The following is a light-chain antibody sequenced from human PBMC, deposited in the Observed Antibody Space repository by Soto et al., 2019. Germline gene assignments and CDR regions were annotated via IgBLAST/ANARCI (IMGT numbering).Light chain of an antibody. CDR1: QDVRKY. CDR2: DAS. CDR3: HKRHNLPHT. Sequence: DVQMTQSPSSLSASVGDRFTITGHASQDVRKYLSWYQQKARKDTKLLIYDASNLETGVTSRFSGSGSGKDFTLTISSLQTEDIAKYYCHKRHNLPHTFGPGTKVD. J-gene: IGKJ3*01. V-gene: IGKV1-33*01.